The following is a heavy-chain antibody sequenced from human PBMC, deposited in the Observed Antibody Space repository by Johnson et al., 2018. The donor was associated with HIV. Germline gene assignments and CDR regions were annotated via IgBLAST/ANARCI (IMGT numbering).Heavy chain of an antibody. CDR3: ATERAVVSANAFDI. Sequence: QVQLVESGGGLVKPGGSLRLSCAASGFTFSDYYMSWIRQAPGKGLEWVSYISSSGSTKYYVDSVKGRFTISRDNAKNSLYLQMNSLRVEDTAVYYCATERAVVSANAFDIWGQGTMVTVSS. D-gene: IGHD4-23*01. V-gene: IGHV3-11*04. CDR2: ISSSGSTK. CDR1: GFTFSDYY. J-gene: IGHJ3*02.